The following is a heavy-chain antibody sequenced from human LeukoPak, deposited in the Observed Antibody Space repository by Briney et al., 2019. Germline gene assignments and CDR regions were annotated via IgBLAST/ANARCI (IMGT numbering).Heavy chain of an antibody. V-gene: IGHV3-33*01. D-gene: IGHD4-17*01. CDR3: ERRSYGDFIYFDY. J-gene: IGHJ4*02. CDR2: IWYDGSNK. Sequence: GRSLRLSCAASGFTFSSYGMHWVRQAPGKGLEWVEVIWYDGSNKYYADSVKGRFTISRDNSKNTLYLQMNSLRAEDTAVYYCERRSYGDFIYFDYWGQGTLVTVYS. CDR1: GFTFSSYG.